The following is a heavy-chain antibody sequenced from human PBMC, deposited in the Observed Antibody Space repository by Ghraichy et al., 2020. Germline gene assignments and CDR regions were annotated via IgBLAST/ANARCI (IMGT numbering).Heavy chain of an antibody. J-gene: IGHJ4*02. CDR1: GFTFWSYT. D-gene: IGHD1-1*01. CDR2: ISGSGEIT. CDR3: VAGVNGYFEN. Sequence: ESLNISCAASGFTFWSYTFSWVRQAPGKAPEWVSVISGSGEITYYADSVQGRFTISRDNSKTSLYLQMNNLRPEDTAVYFCVAGVNGYFENWGQGTLVTVSS. V-gene: IGHV3-23*01.